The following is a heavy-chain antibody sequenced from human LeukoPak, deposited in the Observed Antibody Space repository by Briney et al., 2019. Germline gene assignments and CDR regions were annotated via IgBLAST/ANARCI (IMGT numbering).Heavy chain of an antibody. CDR2: IYYSGST. D-gene: IGHD2-15*01. CDR1: GGSISSSSYY. V-gene: IGHV4-39*07. Sequence: SETLSLTCTVSGGSISSSSYYWGWIRQPPGKGLEWIGSIYYSGSTYYNPSLKSRVTISVDTSKNQFSLKLSSVTAADTAVYYCSGSVLRADMDVWGQGTTVTVSS. CDR3: SGSVLRADMDV. J-gene: IGHJ6*02.